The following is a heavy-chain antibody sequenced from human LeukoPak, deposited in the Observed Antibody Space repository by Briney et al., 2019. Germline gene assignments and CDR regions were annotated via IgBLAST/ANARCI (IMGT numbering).Heavy chain of an antibody. Sequence: QRGGSLRLSCVTSGFTFSSYGFHWVRQAPGKGLEWVTFIRYDGSKTYYADSVRGRFTISRDNSKNTLYLQMNSLRDDDTAVYYCVNLEGVDYWGQGTLVNVSS. J-gene: IGHJ4*02. CDR1: GFTFSSYG. V-gene: IGHV3-30*02. CDR2: IRYDGSKT. D-gene: IGHD1-1*01. CDR3: VNLEGVDY.